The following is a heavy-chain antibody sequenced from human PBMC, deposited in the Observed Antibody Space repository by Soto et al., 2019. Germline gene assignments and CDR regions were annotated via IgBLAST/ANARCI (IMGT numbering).Heavy chain of an antibody. CDR3: ARDGTQSFDS. CDR2: VYYSGST. D-gene: IGHD1-26*01. CDR1: GDPMTGYY. J-gene: IGHJ4*02. V-gene: IGHV4-59*01. Sequence: QVQLQESGPGLVKPSETLSLTCAVSGDPMTGYYWAWIRLPPGKGLEWIGHVYYSGSTNYNPSLGRRLTISVDTARLHFSLRLRSVTPADTAVYFCARDGTQSFDSWGQGILVTVSS.